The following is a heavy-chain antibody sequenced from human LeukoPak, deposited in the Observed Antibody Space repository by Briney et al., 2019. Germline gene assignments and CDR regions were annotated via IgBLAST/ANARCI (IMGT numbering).Heavy chain of an antibody. CDR1: GYTFTGYY. CDR3: ARDPLIVGQNIDY. D-gene: IGHD2-15*01. Sequence: VASVKVSCKASGYTFTGYYMHWVRQAPGQGLEWMGWINPNSGGTNYAQKFQGRVTMTRDTSISTAYMELSRLRSDDTAVYYCARDPLIVGQNIDYWGQGTLVTVSS. CDR2: INPNSGGT. V-gene: IGHV1-2*02. J-gene: IGHJ4*02.